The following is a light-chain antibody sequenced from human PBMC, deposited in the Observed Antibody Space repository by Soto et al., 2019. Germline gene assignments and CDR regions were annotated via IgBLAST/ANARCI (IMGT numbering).Light chain of an antibody. J-gene: IGLJ2*01. CDR1: SSNIGAGYD. V-gene: IGLV1-40*01. Sequence: QSVLTQPPSVSGAPGQRVTISCTGSSSNIGAGYDVHWYQQLPGTAPKLLIYGNSNRPSGVPDRFSGSKSGTSASLAITWLQAEDEADYDCQSYDSSLSGVVFGGGTQLTVL. CDR2: GNS. CDR3: QSYDSSLSGVV.